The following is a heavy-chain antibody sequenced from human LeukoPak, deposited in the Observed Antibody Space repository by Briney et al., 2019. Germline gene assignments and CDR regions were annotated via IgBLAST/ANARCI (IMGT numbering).Heavy chain of an antibody. CDR2: IYTSGST. Sequence: SETLSLTCTVSGGSISSGSYYWSWIRQPAGKGLEWIGRIYTSGSTNYNPSLKSRVTISVDTSKNQFSLKLSSVTAADTAVYYCGRRYSSGWYYFDYWGQGTLVNVSS. J-gene: IGHJ4*02. CDR1: GGSISSGSYY. V-gene: IGHV4-61*02. CDR3: GRRYSSGWYYFDY. D-gene: IGHD6-19*01.